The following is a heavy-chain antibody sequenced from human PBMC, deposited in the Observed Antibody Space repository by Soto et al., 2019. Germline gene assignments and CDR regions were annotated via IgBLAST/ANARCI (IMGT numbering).Heavy chain of an antibody. CDR1: GYTFTTHG. J-gene: IGHJ5*02. V-gene: IGHV1-18*01. D-gene: IGHD2-2*01. CDR2: VSGDNGHT. CDR3: ARDVGYCRSGTCYREAFEP. Sequence: QVQLVQSGAEVKKPGASVKVSCKASGYTFTTHGISWGRQAPGQGLKWMGWVSGDNGHTNYAQSLTGRVTISTDISTNTDDMALRIPSKDDTAVYFCARDVGYCRSGTCYREAFEPCGQEALVSVSS.